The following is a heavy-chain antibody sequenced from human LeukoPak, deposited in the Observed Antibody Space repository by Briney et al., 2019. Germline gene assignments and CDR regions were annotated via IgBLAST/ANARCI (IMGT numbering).Heavy chain of an antibody. CDR3: ARGSSSWFDY. D-gene: IGHD6-13*01. J-gene: IGHJ4*02. CDR2: IYYSGST. Sequence: SETLSLTCTVSGGSISSYYWSWIRQPPGRGLEWIGYIYYSGSTYYNPSLKSRVTISVDTSKNQFSLKLSSVTAADTAVYYCARGSSSWFDYWGQGTLVTVSS. V-gene: IGHV4-59*12. CDR1: GGSISSYY.